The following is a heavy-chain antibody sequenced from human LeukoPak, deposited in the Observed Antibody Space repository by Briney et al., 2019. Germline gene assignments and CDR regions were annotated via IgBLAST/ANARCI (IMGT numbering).Heavy chain of an antibody. Sequence: PSETLSLTCNVSGDSISSYYWGWIRQPPGKGLEWIGSIYYSGSTYYNPSLKSRVTISVNMSKNQFSLKLISVTAADTAVYYCARLYRKTYKWNDQPDYWGQGTLVTVSS. J-gene: IGHJ4*02. CDR2: IYYSGST. D-gene: IGHD1-20*01. CDR1: GDSISSYY. V-gene: IGHV4-39*07. CDR3: ARLYRKTYKWNDQPDY.